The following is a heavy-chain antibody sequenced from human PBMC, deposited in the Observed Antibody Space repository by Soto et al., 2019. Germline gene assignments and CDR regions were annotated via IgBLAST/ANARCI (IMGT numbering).Heavy chain of an antibody. CDR2: IIPILNVA. V-gene: IGHV1-69*04. Sequence: QVQLVQSGADVKKPGSSVKVSCQVSGGTFSAYGITWVRQAPGQGLEWMGRIIPILNVADYAQKFQGRVRITADRATNTGYVERSSLRSEYTAVYYCARGANGVGSVSAYDIWAQGTLVTASS. J-gene: IGHJ3*02. CDR1: GGTFSAYG. D-gene: IGHD2-8*01. CDR3: ARGANGVGSVSAYDI.